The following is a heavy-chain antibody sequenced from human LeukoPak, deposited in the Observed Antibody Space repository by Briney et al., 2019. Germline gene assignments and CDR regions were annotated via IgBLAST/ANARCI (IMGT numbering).Heavy chain of an antibody. CDR3: ARGANVFAYNWFDP. J-gene: IGHJ5*02. Sequence: PGGSLRLSCAASGFTFSSYAMSWVRQAPGKGLEWVSYISSSSSTIYYADSVKGRFTISRDNAKNSLYLQMNSLRDEDTAVYYCARGANVFAYNWFDPWGQGTLVTVSS. V-gene: IGHV3-48*02. D-gene: IGHD3-10*02. CDR2: ISSSSSTI. CDR1: GFTFSSYA.